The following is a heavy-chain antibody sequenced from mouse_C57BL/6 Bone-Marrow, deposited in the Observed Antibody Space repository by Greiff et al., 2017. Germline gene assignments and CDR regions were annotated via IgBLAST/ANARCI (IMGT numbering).Heavy chain of an antibody. V-gene: IGHV1-54*01. J-gene: IGHJ3*01. D-gene: IGHD2-2*01. Sequence: QVQLQQSGAELVRPGTSVKVSCKASGYAFTNYLIEWVKQRPGQGLEWIGVINPGSGGTNYNEKFKGKATLTADKSSSTAYMQLSSLTSEDSAVYFCARSDGYDGVAYWGQGTLVTVSA. CDR2: INPGSGGT. CDR1: GYAFTNYL. CDR3: ARSDGYDGVAY.